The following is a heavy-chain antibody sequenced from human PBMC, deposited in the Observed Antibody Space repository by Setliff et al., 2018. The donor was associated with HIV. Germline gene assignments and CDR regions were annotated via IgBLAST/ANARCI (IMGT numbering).Heavy chain of an antibody. Sequence: SETLSLTCTVSGDSIDRSNFFWTWIRQHPGKGLEWIGYIYYSGSATYNPSLKSQASISVDTSRNEFSLKLSSVTAADTAVYFCARGGAFCGRDSCYYPDYWGQGNPVTV. CDR1: GDSIDRSNFF. D-gene: IGHD2-21*02. CDR3: ARGGAFCGRDSCYYPDY. V-gene: IGHV4-31*01. J-gene: IGHJ4*02. CDR2: IYYSGSA.